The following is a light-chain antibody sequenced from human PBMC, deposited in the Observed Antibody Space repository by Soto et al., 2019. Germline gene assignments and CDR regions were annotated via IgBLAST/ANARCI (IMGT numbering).Light chain of an antibody. J-gene: IGKJ3*01. Sequence: DIQMTQSPSSLSASIGDRVTITCRASQGIGSYLAWYQQKPGKVPKLLIYAASTLQSGVPSRFSGSGSGTDFTPSISSLQPEDIATYYCQKCNRAPFTFGPGTKVDIK. CDR3: QKCNRAPFT. CDR1: QGIGSY. CDR2: AAS. V-gene: IGKV1-27*01.